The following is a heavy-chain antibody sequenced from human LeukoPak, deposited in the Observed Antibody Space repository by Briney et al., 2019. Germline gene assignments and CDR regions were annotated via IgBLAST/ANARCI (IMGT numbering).Heavy chain of an antibody. CDR1: GGTFNDYS. J-gene: IGHJ4*02. Sequence: ASVKVSCKASGGTFNDYSISWVRQAPGQALEWMGWISAYSGDTNYAQRFQGRLSMTTDPSPTSAYLELRSLTTDDTAVYYCARAPSFGDYGGDYWGQGTLVTVSS. V-gene: IGHV1-18*01. CDR3: ARAPSFGDYGGDY. CDR2: ISAYSGDT. D-gene: IGHD4-17*01.